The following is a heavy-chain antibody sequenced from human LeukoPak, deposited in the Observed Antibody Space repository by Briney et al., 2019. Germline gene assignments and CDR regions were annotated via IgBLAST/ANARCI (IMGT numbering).Heavy chain of an antibody. CDR1: EFTFDKYW. V-gene: IGHV3-74*01. J-gene: IGHJ3*02. D-gene: IGHD1-26*01. CDR2: INSDGSST. CDR3: ARDQWELLAHAFDI. Sequence: GGSLRLSCAASEFTFDKYWMHWVRQAPGKGLVWVSRINSDGSSTSYADSVKGRFTISRDNAKNTLYLQMNSLRAEDTAVYYCARDQWELLAHAFDIWGQGTMVTVSS.